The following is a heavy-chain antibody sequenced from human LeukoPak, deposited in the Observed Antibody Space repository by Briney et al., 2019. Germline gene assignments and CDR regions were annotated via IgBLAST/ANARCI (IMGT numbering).Heavy chain of an antibody. CDR1: GGSISSYY. CDR3: AREDNAKHAFDI. D-gene: IGHD1-14*01. J-gene: IGHJ3*02. CDR2: IYYSGST. Sequence: SETLSLTCTVSGGSISSYYWSWIRQPPGKGLEWIGYIYYSGSTNYNPSLKSRVTISVDTSKNQFSLKLSSVTAADTAVYYCAREDNAKHAFDIWGQGTMVTVSS. V-gene: IGHV4-59*01.